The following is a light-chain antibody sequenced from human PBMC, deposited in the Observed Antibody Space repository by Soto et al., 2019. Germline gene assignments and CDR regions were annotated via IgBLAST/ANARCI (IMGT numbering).Light chain of an antibody. CDR1: RSDVGGHNL. J-gene: IGLJ3*02. Sequence: QSALTQPRSVSGSPGQSVTISCTGTRSDVGGHNLVSWYQQHPGKAPKLVIYDVSKWPSGVPDRFFGSKSGNTASLTISGLQAEDEADYYCCSYAGSSLWVFGGGTKLTVL. CDR2: DVS. V-gene: IGLV2-11*01. CDR3: CSYAGSSLWV.